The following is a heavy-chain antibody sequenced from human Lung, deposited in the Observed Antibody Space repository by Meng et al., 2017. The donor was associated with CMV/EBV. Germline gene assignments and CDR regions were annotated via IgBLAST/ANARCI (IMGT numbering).Heavy chain of an antibody. CDR1: GFTLSNHA. V-gene: IGHV3-23*03. CDR3: AKDHMLSYCDY. J-gene: IGHJ4*02. D-gene: IGHD2-8*01. Sequence: ESXKISCAASGFTLSNHAMSWVRQAPGKGLEWVSVIYSGDSSTHYADSVKGRFTISRDNSKNTLYLQMNSLRAEDTAVYYCAKDHMLSYCDYWGQGTLVTVSS. CDR2: IYSGDSST.